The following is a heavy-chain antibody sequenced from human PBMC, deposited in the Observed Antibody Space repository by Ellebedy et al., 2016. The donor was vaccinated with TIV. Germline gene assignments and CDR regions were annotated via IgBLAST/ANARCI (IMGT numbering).Heavy chain of an antibody. V-gene: IGHV3-23*01. Sequence: GESLKISCAASGFTFSSYAMSWVRQAPGKGLEWVSAISGSGGSTYYADSVKGRFTISRDNSKNTLYLQMNSLRAEDTAVYYCAKDPSIAARVFDYWGQGTLVTVSS. CDR2: ISGSGGST. D-gene: IGHD6-6*01. CDR3: AKDPSIAARVFDY. J-gene: IGHJ4*02. CDR1: GFTFSSYA.